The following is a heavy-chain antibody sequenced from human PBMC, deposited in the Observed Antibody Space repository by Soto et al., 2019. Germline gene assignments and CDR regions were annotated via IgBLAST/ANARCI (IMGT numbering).Heavy chain of an antibody. CDR1: GFTFSSYA. J-gene: IGHJ4*02. V-gene: IGHV3-30-3*01. Sequence: QVQLVESGGGVVQPGRSLRLSCAASGFTFSSYAMHWVRQAPGKGLEWVAGISYDGSNKYYADSVKGRFTISRDNSKNTLYLQMNSLRAEDTAVYYCARDSSSSADFDYWGQGTLVTVSS. D-gene: IGHD6-13*01. CDR2: ISYDGSNK. CDR3: ARDSSSSADFDY.